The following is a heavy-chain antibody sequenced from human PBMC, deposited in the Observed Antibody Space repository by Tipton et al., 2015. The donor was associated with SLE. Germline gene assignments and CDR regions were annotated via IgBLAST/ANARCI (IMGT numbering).Heavy chain of an antibody. J-gene: IGHJ4*02. V-gene: IGHV1-8*01. CDR3: ANLVVTGQDY. CDR2: MNPNSGNT. D-gene: IGHD3-22*01. Sequence: QLVQSGAEVKKPGASVKVSCKASGNTFTTYDINWVRQATGQGLEWMGWMNPNSGNTGYAQKFQGRVAMTRNTSISTAYMELSSLTSEDTAVYFCANLVVTGQDYWGQGTLVTVSS. CDR1: GNTFTTYD.